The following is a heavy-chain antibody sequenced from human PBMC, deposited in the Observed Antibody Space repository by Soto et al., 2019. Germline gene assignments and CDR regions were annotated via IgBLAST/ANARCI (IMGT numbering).Heavy chain of an antibody. CDR3: AKDLGIAAAEAYYYYYGMDV. V-gene: IGHV3-23*01. J-gene: IGHJ6*02. Sequence: PGGSLRLSCAASGSTFSSYAMSWVRQAPGKGLEWVSAISGSGGSAYYADSVKGRFTISRDNSKNTLYLQMNSLRAEDTAVYYCAKDLGIAAAEAYYYYYGMDVWGQGTRVTVSS. D-gene: IGHD6-13*01. CDR2: ISGSGGSA. CDR1: GSTFSSYA.